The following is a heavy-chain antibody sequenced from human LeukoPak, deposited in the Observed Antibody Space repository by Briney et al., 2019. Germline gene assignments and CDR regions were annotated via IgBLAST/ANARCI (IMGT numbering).Heavy chain of an antibody. V-gene: IGHV3-64*01. Sequence: GSLTLSRVASGFTFGTYTMHRVRQSPGKALEYVSSISGNGGSTEYANSVKGRFTISRDNSKNTLFLQMGSLRAEDTAVYYCARDAGVVKFDYWGQGTLATVSS. J-gene: IGHJ4*02. CDR1: GFTFGTYT. CDR3: ARDAGVVKFDY. D-gene: IGHD3-10*01. CDR2: ISGNGGST.